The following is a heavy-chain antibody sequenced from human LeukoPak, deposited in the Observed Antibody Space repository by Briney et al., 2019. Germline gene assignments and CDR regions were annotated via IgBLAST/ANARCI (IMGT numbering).Heavy chain of an antibody. CDR1: GFTFSSYA. D-gene: IGHD5-18*01. J-gene: IGHJ4*02. V-gene: IGHV3-30*14. CDR3: EARKYSYGFDY. Sequence: PGRSLRLSCAASGFTFSSYAMHWVRQAPGKGLEWVAVISYDGSNKYYADSVKGRFTISRDNSKNTLYLQMNSLRAEDTAVYYCEARKYSYGFDYWGQGTLVTVSS. CDR2: ISYDGSNK.